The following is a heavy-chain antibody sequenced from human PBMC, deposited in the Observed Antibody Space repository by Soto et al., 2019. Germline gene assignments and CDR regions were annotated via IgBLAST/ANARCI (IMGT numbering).Heavy chain of an antibody. D-gene: IGHD1-20*01. V-gene: IGHV3-30*18. J-gene: IGHJ4*02. CDR2: ISYDGSNK. Sequence: TGGSLRLSCAASGFTFSSYGMHWVRQAPGKGLEWVAVISYDGSNKYYADSVKGRFTISRDNSKNTLYLQMNSLRAEDTAVYYCAKDQDNWNDGPVFDYWGQGTLVTVSS. CDR1: GFTFSSYG. CDR3: AKDQDNWNDGPVFDY.